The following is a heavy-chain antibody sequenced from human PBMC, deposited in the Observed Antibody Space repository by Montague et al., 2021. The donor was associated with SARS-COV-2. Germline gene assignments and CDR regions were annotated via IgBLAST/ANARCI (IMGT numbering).Heavy chain of an antibody. J-gene: IGHJ4*02. D-gene: IGHD3-10*01. CDR3: ARHSGGSEVSGLDY. V-gene: IGHV4-39*01. CDR2: IYPGGKM. CDR1: IRSSTYY. Sequence: SETLSLTCTASIRSSTYYWAWIRQPPGKGLEWIGSIYPGGKMFYNSSLKSRVTMSIDTSENQFSLNLNCVTAADTAVYYCARHSGGSEVSGLDYWGQGTLVTVSS.